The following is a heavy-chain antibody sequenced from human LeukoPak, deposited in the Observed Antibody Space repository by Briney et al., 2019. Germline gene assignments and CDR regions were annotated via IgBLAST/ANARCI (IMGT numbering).Heavy chain of an antibody. Sequence: GGSLRLSCAASGFTVGNNHMNWVRQAPGKGLEWVSLIYSGGNTQYADAVKGRFTISRDNSKNTLYLQMNSLRAEDTAVYYCARERAATSGMDVWGQGTTVTVSS. CDR1: GFTVGNNH. V-gene: IGHV3-66*02. CDR3: ARERAATSGMDV. CDR2: IYSGGNT. J-gene: IGHJ6*02. D-gene: IGHD5-12*01.